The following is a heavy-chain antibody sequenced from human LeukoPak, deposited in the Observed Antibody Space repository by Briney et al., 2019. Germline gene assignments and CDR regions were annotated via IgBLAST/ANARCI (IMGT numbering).Heavy chain of an antibody. Sequence: GGSLRLSCAASGFTFSSYGMHWVRQAPGKGLEWVAVIWYDGSNKYYADSVRGRFTISRDNSKSTLYLQMNSLRAEDSALYYCARGVTTADYWGQGTLVTVSS. J-gene: IGHJ4*02. D-gene: IGHD4-17*01. CDR3: ARGVTTADY. CDR2: IWYDGSNK. CDR1: GFTFSSYG. V-gene: IGHV3-33*01.